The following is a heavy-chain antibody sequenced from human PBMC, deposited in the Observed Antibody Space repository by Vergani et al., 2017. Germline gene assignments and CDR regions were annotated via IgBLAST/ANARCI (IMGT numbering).Heavy chain of an antibody. V-gene: IGHV4-39*01. D-gene: IGHD6-19*01. Sequence: QLQLQESGPGLVKPSATLSLTCSVSGASIRSSNYYWGWIRQPPGKGLELIASIYNSGSTYYNPSLMSRVTISVDTSKNQFSLKLSSVTAADTAVYFCAVHATVWGLVKLGWIDPWGQGILVTVSS. CDR2: IYNSGST. J-gene: IGHJ5*02. CDR3: AVHATVWGLVKLGWIDP. CDR1: GASIRSSNYY.